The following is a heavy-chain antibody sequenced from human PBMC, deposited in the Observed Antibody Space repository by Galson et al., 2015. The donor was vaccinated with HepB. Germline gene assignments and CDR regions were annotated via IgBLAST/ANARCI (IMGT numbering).Heavy chain of an antibody. CDR3: AGRYCSGGSCYSVFDY. V-gene: IGHV1-69*13. Sequence: SVKVSCKASGGTFSSYAISWVRQAPGQGLEWMGGIIPIFGTANYAQKFLGRVTITADESTSTAYMELSSLRSEDTAVYYCAGRYCSGGSCYSVFDYWGQGTLVTVSS. CDR2: IIPIFGTA. J-gene: IGHJ4*02. D-gene: IGHD2-15*01. CDR1: GGTFSSYA.